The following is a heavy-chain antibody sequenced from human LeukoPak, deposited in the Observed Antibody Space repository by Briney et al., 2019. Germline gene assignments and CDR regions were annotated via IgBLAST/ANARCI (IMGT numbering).Heavy chain of an antibody. CDR1: GFTFSSYA. D-gene: IGHD1-1*01. V-gene: IGHV3-30-3*02. CDR2: ISYDGSNK. Sequence: GGSLRLSCAASGFTFSSYAMHWVRQAPGKGLEWVAVISYDGSNKYYADSVKGRFTISRDNSKNTLYLQMNSLRAEDTAVYYCAKRIWVLEGVGVHNAFDIWGQGTMVTVSS. J-gene: IGHJ3*02. CDR3: AKRIWVLEGVGVHNAFDI.